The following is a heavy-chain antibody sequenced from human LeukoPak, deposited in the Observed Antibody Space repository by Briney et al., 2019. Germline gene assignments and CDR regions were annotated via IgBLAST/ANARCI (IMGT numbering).Heavy chain of an antibody. D-gene: IGHD5-12*01. CDR1: GFTFKTYT. J-gene: IGHJ5*01. Sequence: GGSLRLSCAASGFTFKTYTMHWVRQSPGKGLEWVSLIRGKGDYSYYADSVRGRFTVSRDNRKNSLYLQMNSLKTEGTAFYYCVKEHNSGWPNFDSWGQGTLVTVSS. CDR2: IRGKGDYS. CDR3: VKEHNSGWPNFDS. V-gene: IGHV3-43*01.